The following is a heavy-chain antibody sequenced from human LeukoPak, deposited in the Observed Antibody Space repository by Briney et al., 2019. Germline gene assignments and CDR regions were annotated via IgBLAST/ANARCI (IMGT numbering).Heavy chain of an antibody. Sequence: ASVKVSCKASGYTFTSYAMHWVRQAPGQRLEWMGWINAGNGNTKYSQKFQGRVTITRDTSASTAYMELSSLRSEDTAVYYCARDGISYYYGSGSYSQPYWFDPWGQGTLVTVSS. CDR2: INAGNGNT. CDR1: GYTFTSYA. J-gene: IGHJ5*02. V-gene: IGHV1-3*01. D-gene: IGHD3-10*01. CDR3: ARDGISYYYGSGSYSQPYWFDP.